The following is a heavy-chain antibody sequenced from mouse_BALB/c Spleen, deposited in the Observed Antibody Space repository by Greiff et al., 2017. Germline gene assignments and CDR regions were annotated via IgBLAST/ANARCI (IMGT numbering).Heavy chain of an antibody. CDR2: INPSTGYT. CDR1: GYTFTSYW. J-gene: IGHJ3*01. V-gene: IGHV1-7*01. Sequence: VQLQESGAELAKPGASVKMSCKASGYTFTSYWMHWVKQRPGQGLEWIGYINPSTGYTEYNQKFKDKATLTADKSSSTAYMQLSSLTSEDSAVYYCARGEVLFAYWGQGTLVTVSA. CDR3: ARGEVLFAY.